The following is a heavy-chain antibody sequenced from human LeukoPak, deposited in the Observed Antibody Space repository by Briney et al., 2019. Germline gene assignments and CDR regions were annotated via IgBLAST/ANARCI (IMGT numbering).Heavy chain of an antibody. CDR2: INTNTGNP. CDR3: ARATYSSGVSLPYYDY. V-gene: IGHV7-4-1*02. Sequence: ASVKVSCKASGYTFTSYGISWVRQAPGQGLEWMGWINTNTGNPTYAQGFTGRFVFSLDTSVSTAYLQISSLKAEDTAVYYCARATYSSGVSLPYYDYWGQGTLVTVSS. J-gene: IGHJ4*02. CDR1: GYTFTSYG. D-gene: IGHD6-19*01.